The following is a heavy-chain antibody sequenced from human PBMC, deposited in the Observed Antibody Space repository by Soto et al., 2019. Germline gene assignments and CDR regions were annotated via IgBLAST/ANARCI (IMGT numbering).Heavy chain of an antibody. CDR1: GGAFTSNNW. V-gene: IGHV4-4*02. CDR3: ASRDPGTSVDY. J-gene: IGHJ4*02. D-gene: IGHD1-7*01. Sequence: PXETLAITCSVAGGAFTSNNWWTWVRQPPGQGLEWIGEIYRTGSTNYNPSLKSRVTISLDKSENQFSLKVTSLTAADTAVYYCASRDPGTSVDYWGQGNLVTVSS. CDR2: IYRTGST.